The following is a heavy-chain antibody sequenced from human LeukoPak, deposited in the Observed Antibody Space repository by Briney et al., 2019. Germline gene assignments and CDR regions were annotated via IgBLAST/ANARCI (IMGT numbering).Heavy chain of an antibody. Sequence: ASVKVSCKASGYAFTSYDINWVRQATGQGLEWMGWMNPISGNTGHAQKFQGRVTMTRDTSISTAYMELSSLRSEDTAVYYCARGPPIRGYRYGYDTGYYYSYSMDVWGKGTTVTISS. CDR1: GYAFTSYD. CDR2: MNPISGNT. CDR3: ARGPPIRGYRYGYDTGYYYSYSMDV. V-gene: IGHV1-8*01. J-gene: IGHJ6*03. D-gene: IGHD5-18*01.